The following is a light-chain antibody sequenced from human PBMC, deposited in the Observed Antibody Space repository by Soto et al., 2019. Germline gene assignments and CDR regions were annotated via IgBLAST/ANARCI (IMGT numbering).Light chain of an antibody. CDR1: SGDVGGYNS. CDR2: DVS. CDR3: SSYTDRNNLV. Sequence: QSVLTQPRSVSGSPGQSVTISCTGTSGDVGGYNSVSWYQQHPGKAPKVMIYDVSKRPSGVPDRFSGSKSGNTASLTVSALRAEDEADYYCSSYTDRNNLVFGTGTKLTVL. J-gene: IGLJ1*01. V-gene: IGLV2-11*01.